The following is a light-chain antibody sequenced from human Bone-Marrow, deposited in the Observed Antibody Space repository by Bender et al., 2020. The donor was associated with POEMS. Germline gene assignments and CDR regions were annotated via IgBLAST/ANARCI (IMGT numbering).Light chain of an antibody. V-gene: IGLV2-14*01. CDR3: CSYTSSTTYV. CDR2: EVS. CDR1: SSDVGGYNY. J-gene: IGLJ1*01. Sequence: QSALTQPPSASGSPGQSVTISCTGTSSDVGGYNYVSWYQQYPGKAPKLMISEVSKRPSGVSNRFSGSKSGNTASLTISGLQADDEADYYCCSYTSSTTYVFGSGTKVTVL.